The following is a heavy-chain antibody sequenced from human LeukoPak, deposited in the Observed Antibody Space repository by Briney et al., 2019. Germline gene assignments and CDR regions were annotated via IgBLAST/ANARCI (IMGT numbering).Heavy chain of an antibody. D-gene: IGHD3-10*01. CDR1: GFTFNLHG. CDR3: AREEGSWFDP. Sequence: GGSLRLSCATSGFTFNLHGMSWVRQAPGKGLEWVANIKPDGSEKYYVDSVKGRFTISRDNAKSSLYLQMISLRAEDTAVYYCAREEGSWFDPWVQGTLVTVSS. V-gene: IGHV3-7*01. CDR2: IKPDGSEK. J-gene: IGHJ5*02.